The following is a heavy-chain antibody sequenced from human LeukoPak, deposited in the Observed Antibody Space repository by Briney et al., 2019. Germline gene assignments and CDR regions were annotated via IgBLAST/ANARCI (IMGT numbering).Heavy chain of an antibody. CDR1: GFTFSSYG. CDR2: ILSDGSKE. J-gene: IGHJ3*02. CDR3: AKAGYSSTSGGDFDI. D-gene: IGHD6-13*01. Sequence: PGGSLRLSCAASGFTFSSYGMHWVRQAPGKGLEWVAVILSDGSKEFYTDSVKGRFTISRDNSRNILYLQMNSLRAEDTAAYYCAKAGYSSTSGGDFDIWGQGTMVTVSS. V-gene: IGHV3-33*06.